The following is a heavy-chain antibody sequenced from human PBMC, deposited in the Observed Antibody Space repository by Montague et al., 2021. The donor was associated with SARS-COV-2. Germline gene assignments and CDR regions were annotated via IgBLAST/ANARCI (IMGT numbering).Heavy chain of an antibody. D-gene: IGHD2-2*01. J-gene: IGHJ6*02. CDR2: ISYDGSNK. CDR3: ARQLIVFVPAAPGSPTHETYDYAMDV. Sequence: SLRLSYAASGFTFSSYAMHWVRQAPGKGLEWVAVISYDGSNKYYVDSVKGRFSISRDNSKNTLYLQMNSLRAEDTAVYYCARQLIVFVPAAPGSPTHETYDYAMDVWGQGTTVTVSS. CDR1: GFTFSSYA. V-gene: IGHV3-30*04.